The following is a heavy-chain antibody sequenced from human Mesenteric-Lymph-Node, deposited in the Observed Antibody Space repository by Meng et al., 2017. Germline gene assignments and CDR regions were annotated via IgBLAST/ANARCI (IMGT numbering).Heavy chain of an antibody. CDR2: INAGNGNT. D-gene: IGHD6-13*01. Sequence: ASVPVSCKASGYTFTSYAMLWVRQATGQGLEWMAWINAGNGNTNYAQKLQGRVTMTTDTSTSTAYMELRSLGSDDTAVYYCARDEQLVAFDIWGQGTMVTVSS. CDR1: GYTFTSYA. J-gene: IGHJ3*02. CDR3: ARDEQLVAFDI. V-gene: IGHV1-18*01.